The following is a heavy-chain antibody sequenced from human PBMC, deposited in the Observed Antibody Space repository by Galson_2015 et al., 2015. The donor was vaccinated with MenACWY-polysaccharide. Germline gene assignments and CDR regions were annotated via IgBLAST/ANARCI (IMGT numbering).Heavy chain of an antibody. J-gene: IGHJ6*03. Sequence: SLRLSCAVSGFTSSSYGMHWVRQAPGKGLEWVALISYDGSNKYYADSVKGRFTISRDNSKNTLYLQMNSLRAEDTALYYCAKDRLRISSSWSRRASGGDNYNQYYMDVWGKGTTVTVSS. CDR2: ISYDGSNK. D-gene: IGHD6-13*01. CDR1: GFTSSSYG. CDR3: AKDRLRISSSWSRRASGGDNYNQYYMDV. V-gene: IGHV3-30*18.